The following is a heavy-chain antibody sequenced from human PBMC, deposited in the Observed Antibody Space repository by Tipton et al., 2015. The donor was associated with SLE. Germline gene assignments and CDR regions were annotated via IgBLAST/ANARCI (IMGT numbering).Heavy chain of an antibody. V-gene: IGHV4-61*02. Sequence: TLSLTCTVSGGSISSGSYYWSWIRQPAGKGLEWIGRFYTSGSTNHNPSLKSRVTISVDTSKTQFSLKLSSVTAADTAVYYCARGGSLDYRGQGTLVTVSS. J-gene: IGHJ4*02. D-gene: IGHD3-16*01. CDR2: FYTSGST. CDR3: ARGGSLDY. CDR1: GGSISSGSYY.